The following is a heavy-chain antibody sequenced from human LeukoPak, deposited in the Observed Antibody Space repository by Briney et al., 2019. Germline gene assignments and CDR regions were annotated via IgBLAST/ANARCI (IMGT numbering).Heavy chain of an antibody. CDR2: IYSGGST. CDR1: GFTVSSNY. V-gene: IGHV3-66*01. Sequence: GGSLRLSCAASGFTVSSNYMSWVHQAPGKGLEWVSVIYSGGSTYYSDSVKGRFIISSDTDKNSLYLQMKSLRAEDTAVYYCVRGMGGGVSNFDYWGQGTLVTVSS. J-gene: IGHJ4*02. CDR3: VRGMGGGVSNFDY. D-gene: IGHD3-16*01.